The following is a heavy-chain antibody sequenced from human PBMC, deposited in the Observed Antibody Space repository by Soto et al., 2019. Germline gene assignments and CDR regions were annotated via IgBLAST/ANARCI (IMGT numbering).Heavy chain of an antibody. D-gene: IGHD3-10*01. V-gene: IGHV1-69*01. CDR2: IIPIFGTA. Sequence: QVQLVQSGAEVKKPGSSVKVSCKASGGTFSSYAISWVRQAPGQGLEWMGGIIPIFGTANYAQKFQGRVTITAEESTSTAYMELSSLRSEDKAVYYCARGVGDSSAPYYGMDVWGQGTTVTVSS. J-gene: IGHJ6*02. CDR1: GGTFSSYA. CDR3: ARGVGDSSAPYYGMDV.